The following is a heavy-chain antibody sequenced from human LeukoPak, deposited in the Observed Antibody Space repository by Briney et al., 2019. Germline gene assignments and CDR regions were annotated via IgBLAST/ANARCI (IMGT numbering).Heavy chain of an antibody. CDR1: GGSISYGGYY. V-gene: IGHV4-31*03. J-gene: IGHJ3*02. CDR3: ARRVPGSSVPGIAFDI. D-gene: IGHD2-2*01. CDR2: MHYSGDT. Sequence: PSETLSLTCTVSGGSISYGGYYWTWIRQHPGKGLEWIGYMHYSGDTHYNPSLKGRVTISVDTSKNHFSLKLSSVTAADTAMYYCARRVPGSSVPGIAFDIWGQGTMVTVSS.